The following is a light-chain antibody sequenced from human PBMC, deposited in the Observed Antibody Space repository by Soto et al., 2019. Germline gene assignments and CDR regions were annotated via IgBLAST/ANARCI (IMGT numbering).Light chain of an antibody. CDR1: QSVRSSY. V-gene: IGKV3-20*01. CDR3: QQYGSTPYT. Sequence: EIVLTQSPGTLSLSPRERVTLSCRASQSVRSSYLAWYQQKPGQPPRLLIYGASTRATGIPDRFSGSGSGTDFTLTISRLEPEDFAVYSCQQYGSTPYTFGQGTKMEIK. CDR2: GAS. J-gene: IGKJ2*01.